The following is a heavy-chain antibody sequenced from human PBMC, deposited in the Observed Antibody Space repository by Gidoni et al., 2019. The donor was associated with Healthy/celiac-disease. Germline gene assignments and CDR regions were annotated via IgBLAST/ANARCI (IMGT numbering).Heavy chain of an antibody. J-gene: IGHJ6*02. D-gene: IGHD6-13*01. Sequence: QVQLVQSGAEVKKPGASVKVSCKESGYTFTSYDMHWVRQGPGQGLELMGIINPRCGSTSYAQKCQGRVTMTMDTSTSTVYMELSSLRSEDTAVYYCARRGQQLVGGYYYYYGMDVWGQGTTVTVSS. CDR3: ARRGQQLVGGYYYYYGMDV. CDR2: INPRCGST. V-gene: IGHV1-46*01. CDR1: GYTFTSYD.